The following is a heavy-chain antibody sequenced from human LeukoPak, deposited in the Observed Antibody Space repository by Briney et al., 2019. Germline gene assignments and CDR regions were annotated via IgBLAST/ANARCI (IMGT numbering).Heavy chain of an antibody. V-gene: IGHV3-23*01. CDR3: ARTYYDILTGPYYFDY. Sequence: GGSLRLSYAASGFTFSSYAMSWVRQAPGKGLEWVSAISGSGGSTYYADSVKGRFTISRDNSKNTLYLQMNSLRAEDTAVYYCARTYYDILTGPYYFDYWGQGTLVTVSS. D-gene: IGHD3-9*01. J-gene: IGHJ4*02. CDR2: ISGSGGST. CDR1: GFTFSSYA.